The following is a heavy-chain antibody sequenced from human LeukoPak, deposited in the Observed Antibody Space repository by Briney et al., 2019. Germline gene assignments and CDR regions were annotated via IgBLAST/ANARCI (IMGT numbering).Heavy chain of an antibody. CDR1: GYTFTSYY. CDR2: INPSGGST. Sequence: APVKVSCKASGYTFTSYYMHWVRQAPGQGLEWMGIINPSGGSTSYAQKFQGRVTMTRDTSTSTVYMELSSLRSEDTAVYYCARDCSGGSCYSPPLDYWGQGTLVTVSS. D-gene: IGHD2-15*01. CDR3: ARDCSGGSCYSPPLDY. V-gene: IGHV1-46*01. J-gene: IGHJ4*02.